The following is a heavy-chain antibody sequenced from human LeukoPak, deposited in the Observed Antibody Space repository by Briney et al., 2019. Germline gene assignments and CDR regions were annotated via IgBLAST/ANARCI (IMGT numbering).Heavy chain of an antibody. CDR2: IRYDGSNK. V-gene: IGHV3-30*02. J-gene: IGHJ4*02. CDR1: GFTFSSYG. Sequence: PGGSLRLSCAASGFTFSSYGMHWVRQAPGKGLEWVAFIRYDGSNKYYADSVKGRFTISRDNSKNTLYLQMNSLRAEDTAVYYRAKASVRQWLALFDYWGQGTLVTVSS. CDR3: AKASVRQWLALFDY. D-gene: IGHD6-19*01.